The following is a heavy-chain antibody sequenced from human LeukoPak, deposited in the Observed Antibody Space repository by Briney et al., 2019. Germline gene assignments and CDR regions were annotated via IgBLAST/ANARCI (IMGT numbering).Heavy chain of an antibody. CDR3: TKDLAIDYYDSSGYVEFDF. D-gene: IGHD3-22*01. V-gene: IGHV3-7*03. J-gene: IGHJ4*02. Sequence: GGSLRLSCAASGFTFSSYWMSWVRQAPGKGLEGVANIKQDGSEKYYVDSLKGRFTISRDNAKNSLYPQMNSLRAEDTAVYYCTKDLAIDYYDSSGYVEFDFWGRG. CDR2: IKQDGSEK. CDR1: GFTFSSYW.